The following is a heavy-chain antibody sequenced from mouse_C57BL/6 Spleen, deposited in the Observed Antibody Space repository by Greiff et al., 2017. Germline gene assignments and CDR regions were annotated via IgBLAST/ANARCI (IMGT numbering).Heavy chain of an antibody. D-gene: IGHD3-2*02. CDR3: ARPTAQATEFAY. CDR2: IDPNSGGT. Sequence: QVQLKQPGAELVKPGASVKLSCKASGYTFTSYWMHWVKQRPGRGLEWIGRIDPNSGGTKYNEKFKSKATLTVDKPSSTAYMQLSSLTSEDSAVYYCARPTAQATEFAYWGQGTLVTVSA. CDR1: GYTFTSYW. V-gene: IGHV1-72*01. J-gene: IGHJ3*01.